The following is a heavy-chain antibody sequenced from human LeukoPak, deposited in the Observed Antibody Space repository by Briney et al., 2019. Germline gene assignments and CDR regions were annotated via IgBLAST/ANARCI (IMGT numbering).Heavy chain of an antibody. CDR3: ARGAATSQWELLLAFDY. CDR2: IIPIFGTA. V-gene: IGHV1-69*13. CDR1: CGTFISYA. J-gene: IGHJ4*02. D-gene: IGHD1-26*01. Sequence: ASVKVSCKASCGTFISYAISWVRQAPGQGLEWVVGIIPIFGTANYAQKFQGRVTITADESTSTAYMELSSLRSEDTAVYYCARGAATSQWELLLAFDYWGQGTLVTVSS.